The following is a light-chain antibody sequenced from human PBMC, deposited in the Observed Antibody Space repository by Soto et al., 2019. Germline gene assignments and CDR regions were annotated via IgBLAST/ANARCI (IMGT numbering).Light chain of an antibody. J-gene: IGLJ1*01. V-gene: IGLV2-14*01. CDR3: SSYTSSSTLPWV. CDR1: SSDVGGYNY. CDR2: EVS. Sequence: QSVLTQPASVSGSPGQSITISCTGTSSDVGGYNYVSWYQQHPGKAPKLMIYEVSNQPSGVSNRFSGSKSGNTASLTISGLQAEDEADYYCSSYTSSSTLPWVFGTGTKLTVL.